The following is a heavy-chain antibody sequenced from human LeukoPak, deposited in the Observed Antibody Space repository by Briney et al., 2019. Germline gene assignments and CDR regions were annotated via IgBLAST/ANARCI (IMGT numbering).Heavy chain of an antibody. CDR2: ISTSSTYI. Sequence: GGSLRLSCEASGFTFSSYSMNWVRQAPGKGLEWVSSISTSSTYIYYADSVKGRFTISRDNSKNTLYLQMNSLRAEDTAVYYCAKFSKGYDSSVPPVGAFDIWGQGTMVTVSS. V-gene: IGHV3-21*01. CDR1: GFTFSSYS. D-gene: IGHD3-22*01. J-gene: IGHJ3*02. CDR3: AKFSKGYDSSVPPVGAFDI.